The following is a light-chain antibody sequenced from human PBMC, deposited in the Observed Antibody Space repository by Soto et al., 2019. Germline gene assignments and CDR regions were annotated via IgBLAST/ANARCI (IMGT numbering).Light chain of an antibody. V-gene: IGKV3-15*01. J-gene: IGKJ1*01. CDR1: QSVSSN. CDR3: QQYNTWPRT. CDR2: AAS. Sequence: IVLTQSPATLSLSPGERATLSFRASQSVSSNLAWYQQKPGQAPRLLIYAASTRATGIPARFSGSGSGTEFTLTISSLQSEDFAAYYCQQYNTWPRTFGQGTKVDIK.